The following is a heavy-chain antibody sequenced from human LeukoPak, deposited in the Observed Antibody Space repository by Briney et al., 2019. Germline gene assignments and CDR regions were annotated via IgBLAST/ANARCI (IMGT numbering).Heavy chain of an antibody. Sequence: WASAKVSCKASGGTFSSYAISWVRQAPGQGLEWMGWMNPNSGNTGYAQRFQGRVTMTRNTSISTAYMELSSLRSEDTAVYYCARVQWLAPQYYFDYWGQGTLVTVSS. V-gene: IGHV1-8*02. CDR3: ARVQWLAPQYYFDY. CDR1: GGTFSSYA. D-gene: IGHD6-19*01. CDR2: MNPNSGNT. J-gene: IGHJ4*02.